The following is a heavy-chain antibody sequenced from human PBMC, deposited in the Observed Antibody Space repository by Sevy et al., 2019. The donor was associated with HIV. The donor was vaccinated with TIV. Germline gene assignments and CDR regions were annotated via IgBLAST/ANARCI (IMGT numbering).Heavy chain of an antibody. J-gene: IGHJ4*02. D-gene: IGHD2-8*01. V-gene: IGHV3-23*01. Sequence: GGSLRLSCAASGFTFSKYSMSWVRQPPGKGLEWVSTFSFGCGEINYADSVKGRFTISRDNSKSSVYLQMNNLRPEDTVVYYCAREGCTKPHDYWGQGTLVTVSS. CDR2: FSFGCGEI. CDR1: GFTFSKYS. CDR3: AREGCTKPHDY.